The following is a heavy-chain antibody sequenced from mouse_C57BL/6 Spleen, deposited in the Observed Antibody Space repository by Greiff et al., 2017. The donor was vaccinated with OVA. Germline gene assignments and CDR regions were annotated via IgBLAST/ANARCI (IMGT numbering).Heavy chain of an antibody. CDR1: GYTFTSYW. V-gene: IGHV1-55*01. D-gene: IGHD2-3*01. Sequence: QVQLQQPGAELVKPGASVKMSCKASGYTFTSYWITWVKQRPGQGLEWIGDIYPGSGSTNYNEKFKSKATLTVDTSSSTAYMQLSSLTSEDSAVYYCARSCDGYFPGYFDVWGTGTTVTVSS. J-gene: IGHJ1*03. CDR2: IYPGSGST. CDR3: ARSCDGYFPGYFDV.